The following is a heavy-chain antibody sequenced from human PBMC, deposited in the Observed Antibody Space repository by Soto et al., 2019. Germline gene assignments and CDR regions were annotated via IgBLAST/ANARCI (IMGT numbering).Heavy chain of an antibody. CDR2: IYYSGST. Sequence: SETLSLTCTVSGGSISSYYWSWIGQPPGKGLEWIGYIYYSGSTNYNPSLKSRVTISVDTSKNQFSLKLSSVTAADTAVYYCARVSSDPDYYYYMDVWGKGTTVTVSS. J-gene: IGHJ6*03. CDR1: GGSISSYY. CDR3: ARVSSDPDYYYYMDV. V-gene: IGHV4-59*01.